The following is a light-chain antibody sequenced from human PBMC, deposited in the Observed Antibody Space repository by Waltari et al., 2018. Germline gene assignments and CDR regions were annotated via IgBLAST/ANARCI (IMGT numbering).Light chain of an antibody. CDR3: QQRTKWPRT. CDR1: QSVSNY. Sequence: DIVLTQSPATLSLSPGERALLSCRASQSVSNYVAWYQQKPGQAPVILISDAYNRASGIPARFSGRGSGTEFTLIISSLEPEDFATYYCQQRTKWPRTFGQGT. J-gene: IGKJ1*01. V-gene: IGKV3-11*01. CDR2: DAY.